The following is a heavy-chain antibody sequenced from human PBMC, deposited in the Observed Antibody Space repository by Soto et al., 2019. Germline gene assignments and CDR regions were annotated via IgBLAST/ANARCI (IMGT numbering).Heavy chain of an antibody. J-gene: IGHJ4*02. CDR1: GGSISSSSYY. CDR3: ARHAPLTTVTTEFDY. V-gene: IGHV4-39*01. Sequence: SETLSLTCTVSGGSISSSSYYWGWIRQPPGKGLEWIGSIYYSGSTYYNPSLKSRVTISVHTSKNQFSLKLSSVTAADTAVYYCARHAPLTTVTTEFDYWGQGTLVTVSS. CDR2: IYYSGST. D-gene: IGHD4-4*01.